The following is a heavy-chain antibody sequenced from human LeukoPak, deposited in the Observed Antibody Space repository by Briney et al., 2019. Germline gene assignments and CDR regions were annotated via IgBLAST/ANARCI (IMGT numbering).Heavy chain of an antibody. CDR3: AKARDSKYYAMDV. Sequence: GGSLRLSCAASGFTFDDYALHWVRQPPGKGLEWVSGISWNSGTIGYADSVEGRFTISRDNAKSSLYLQMNSLRAEDTALYYCAKARDSKYYAMDVWGQGTTVTVSS. J-gene: IGHJ6*02. D-gene: IGHD2-21*02. CDR1: GFTFDDYA. CDR2: ISWNSGTI. V-gene: IGHV3-9*01.